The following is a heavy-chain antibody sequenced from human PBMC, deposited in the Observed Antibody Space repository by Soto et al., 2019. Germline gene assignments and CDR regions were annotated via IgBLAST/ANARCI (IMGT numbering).Heavy chain of an antibody. Sequence: GASVKVSCKASGGTFSSYTISWVRQAPGQGLEWMGRIIPILGIANYAQKFQGRVTITADKSTSTAYMELSSLRSEDTAVYYCARFGTAMGGIDYWGQGTLVTVSS. CDR2: IIPILGIA. D-gene: IGHD5-18*01. CDR3: ARFGTAMGGIDY. CDR1: GGTFSSYT. V-gene: IGHV1-69*02. J-gene: IGHJ4*02.